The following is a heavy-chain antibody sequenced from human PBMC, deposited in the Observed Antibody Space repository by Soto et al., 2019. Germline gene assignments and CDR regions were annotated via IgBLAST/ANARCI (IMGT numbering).Heavy chain of an antibody. CDR2: IYYSGST. CDR3: ARDSGAYNWNEYYYYGMDV. J-gene: IGHJ6*02. V-gene: IGHV4-30-4*01. D-gene: IGHD1-20*01. Sequence: TLSLTCTVSGGSISSGDYYWSWIRQPPGKGLEWIGYIYYSGSTYYNPSLKSRVTISVDTSKNQFSLKLSSVTAADTAVYYCARDSGAYNWNEYYYYGMDVWGQGTTVTVSS. CDR1: GGSISSGDYY.